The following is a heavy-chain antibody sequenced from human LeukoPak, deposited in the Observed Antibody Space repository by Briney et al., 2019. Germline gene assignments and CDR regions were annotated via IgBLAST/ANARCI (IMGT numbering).Heavy chain of an antibody. J-gene: IGHJ6*02. D-gene: IGHD3-9*01. V-gene: IGHV3-74*01. CDR1: GFTFSGYW. CDR3: ARTYYDILTGYSYGMDV. CDR2: INSDGSST. Sequence: GGSLRLSCAASGFTFSGYWMVWVRRAPGKGLVWVSRINSDGSSTSYADSVKGRFTISRDNAKNTLYLQMNSLRAEDTAVYYCARTYYDILTGYSYGMDVWGQGTTVTVSS.